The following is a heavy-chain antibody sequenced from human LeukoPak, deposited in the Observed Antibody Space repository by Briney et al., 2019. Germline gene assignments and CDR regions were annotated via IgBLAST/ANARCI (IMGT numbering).Heavy chain of an antibody. CDR2: INHSGST. Sequence: SETLSLTCTVSGGSVSDYRSYWSWIRQPPGKGLEWIGEINHSGSTNYNPSLKSRVTISVDTSKNQFSLKLSSVTAADTAVYYCARGPGSGVSIRIFDYWGQGTLVTVSS. D-gene: IGHD3-10*01. CDR1: GGSVSDYRSY. V-gene: IGHV4-34*01. CDR3: ARGPGSGVSIRIFDY. J-gene: IGHJ4*02.